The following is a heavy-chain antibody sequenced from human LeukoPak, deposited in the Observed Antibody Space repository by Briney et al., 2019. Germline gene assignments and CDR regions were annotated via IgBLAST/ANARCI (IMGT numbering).Heavy chain of an antibody. CDR1: GFTFSSYA. Sequence: PGGSLRLSCAASGFTFSSYAMSWVRQAPGKGLEWVSVISGSGGTTYYADSVKGRFTISRDNSKNTLYLQMNSLRAEDTAVYYCARGYSGYDSSMRYWGQGTLVTVSS. V-gene: IGHV3-23*01. D-gene: IGHD5-12*01. CDR2: ISGSGGTT. CDR3: ARGYSGYDSSMRY. J-gene: IGHJ4*02.